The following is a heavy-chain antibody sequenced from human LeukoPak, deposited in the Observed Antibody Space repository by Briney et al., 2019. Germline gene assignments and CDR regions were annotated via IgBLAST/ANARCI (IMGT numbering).Heavy chain of an antibody. Sequence: SETLSLTCTVSGGSVSSYYWSWIRQPPGKGLEWFGYIYYSVSSNYNPSLKSRVTISVDTSKNQFSLKLSSVTAADTAVYYCAGTRRGYVYYFDYWGQGTLVTVSS. D-gene: IGHD3-22*01. CDR1: GGSVSSYY. CDR3: AGTRRGYVYYFDY. V-gene: IGHV4-59*02. CDR2: IYYSVSS. J-gene: IGHJ4*02.